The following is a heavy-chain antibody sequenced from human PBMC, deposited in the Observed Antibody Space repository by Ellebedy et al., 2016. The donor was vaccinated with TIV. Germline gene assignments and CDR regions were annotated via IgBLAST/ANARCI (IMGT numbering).Heavy chain of an antibody. Sequence: GGSLRLSCAASGFTFSRYAMHWVRQAPGQGLEWVAVISNDGSNKFYADSVKGRFTISRDNSKNTLNLQMNSLRAEDTAVYYCARDMVVVTAILDYWGQGTLVTVSS. J-gene: IGHJ4*02. V-gene: IGHV3-30-3*01. CDR1: GFTFSRYA. CDR2: ISNDGSNK. D-gene: IGHD2-21*02. CDR3: ARDMVVVTAILDY.